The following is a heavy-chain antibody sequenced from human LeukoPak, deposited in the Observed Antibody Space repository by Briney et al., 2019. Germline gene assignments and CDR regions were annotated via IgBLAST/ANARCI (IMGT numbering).Heavy chain of an antibody. J-gene: IGHJ5*02. CDR2: IDPSDSYT. V-gene: IGHV5-10-1*01. CDR3: ARPRSGWYNWFDP. Sequence: PGESLKISCKGSGYSFTSYWISWVRQMPGKGLEWMGRIDPSDSYTNYSPSFQGHVTISADKSISTAYLQWSSLKASDTAMYYCARPRSGWYNWFDPWGQGTLVTVSS. CDR1: GYSFTSYW. D-gene: IGHD6-19*01.